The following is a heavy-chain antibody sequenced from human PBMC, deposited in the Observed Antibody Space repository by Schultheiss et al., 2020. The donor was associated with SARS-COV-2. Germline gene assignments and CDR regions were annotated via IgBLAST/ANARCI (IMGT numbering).Heavy chain of an antibody. V-gene: IGHV3-21*01. CDR2: IGRTPSNL. J-gene: IGHJ4*02. CDR3: ARDDSSGYYYGKIDY. D-gene: IGHD3-22*01. Sequence: GGSLRLSCAASGFTFNNYSMNWVRQAPGKGLEWVSSIGRTPSNLYYADSVQGRFTISRDNTKNSLYLHMNSLRAEDTAVYYCARDDSSGYYYGKIDYWGQGTLVTVSS. CDR1: GFTFNNYS.